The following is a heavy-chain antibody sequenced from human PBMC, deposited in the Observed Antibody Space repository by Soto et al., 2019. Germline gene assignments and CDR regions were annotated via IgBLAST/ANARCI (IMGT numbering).Heavy chain of an antibody. CDR2: IWYDPNKT. V-gene: IGHV3-33*03. J-gene: IGHJ4*02. D-gene: IGHD6-19*01. CDR1: GLSFSGYG. Sequence: QVQLVESGGGVVQPGTSLRLSCAVSGLSFSGYGMHWVRQAPGQGLEWVAIIWYDPNKTYYADSVKGRFTISRDNSKNTLYLQMNSLRVEDTAVYYCVTDGPGSGRYFGEYWGQGTLVTVSS. CDR3: VTDGPGSGRYFGEY.